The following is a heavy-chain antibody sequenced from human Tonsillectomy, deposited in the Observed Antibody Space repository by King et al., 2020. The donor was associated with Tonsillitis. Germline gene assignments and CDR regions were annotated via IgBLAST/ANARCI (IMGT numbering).Heavy chain of an antibody. Sequence: VQLVESGGGLVQPGGSLRLSCVASGFTFSSYAINWCRLAPGKGLEWVAIISGIGGSTYCADSVKRRFTISSDKSTNTGYLQMNSLRPEDTALYYCAKDREASTIGRPDALDIWGQGTTVTVSS. CDR1: GFTFSSYA. V-gene: IGHV3-23*04. CDR3: AKDREASTIGRPDALDI. D-gene: IGHD4/OR15-4a*01. CDR2: ISGIGGST. J-gene: IGHJ3*02.